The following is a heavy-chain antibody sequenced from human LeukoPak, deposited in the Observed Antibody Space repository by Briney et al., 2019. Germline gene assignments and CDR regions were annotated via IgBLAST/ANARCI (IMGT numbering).Heavy chain of an antibody. CDR2: IYYSGST. V-gene: IGHV4-31*03. Sequence: SETLSLTCTVSGGSISSGGYYRSWIRQHPGKGLEWIGYIYYSGSTYYNPSLKSRVTISVDTSKNQFSLKLSSVTAADTAVYYCARDGVGYCSSTSCSENWFDPWGQGTLVTVSS. J-gene: IGHJ5*02. CDR3: ARDGVGYCSSTSCSENWFDP. D-gene: IGHD2-2*01. CDR1: GGSISSGGYY.